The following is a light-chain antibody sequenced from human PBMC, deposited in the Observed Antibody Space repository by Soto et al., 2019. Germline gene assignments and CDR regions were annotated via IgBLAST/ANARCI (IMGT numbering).Light chain of an antibody. Sequence: DIQMTQSPSSLAASVGDRVTITCRASQGIIDYLAWYQQKPGKAPKLLIYAASTLQSGVPSRFSGSGAGTDFTLTISSLQPEDVATYCCQKYNSAPRTFGQGTKVEIK. CDR1: QGIIDY. CDR2: AAS. J-gene: IGKJ1*01. CDR3: QKYNSAPRT. V-gene: IGKV1-27*01.